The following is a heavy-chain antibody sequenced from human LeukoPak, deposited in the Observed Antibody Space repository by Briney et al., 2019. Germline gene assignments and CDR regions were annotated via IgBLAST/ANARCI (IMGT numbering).Heavy chain of an antibody. Sequence: GRSLRLSCAASGFTFDDYAMHWVRQAPGKGLEWVSGISWNSGSIGYADSVKGRFTISRDNAKNSLYLQMNSLRGEDTALYYCAKDYDSSGYYALYFDYWGQGTLVTVSS. CDR3: AKDYDSSGYYALYFDY. D-gene: IGHD3-22*01. CDR1: GFTFDDYA. CDR2: ISWNSGSI. V-gene: IGHV3-9*01. J-gene: IGHJ4*02.